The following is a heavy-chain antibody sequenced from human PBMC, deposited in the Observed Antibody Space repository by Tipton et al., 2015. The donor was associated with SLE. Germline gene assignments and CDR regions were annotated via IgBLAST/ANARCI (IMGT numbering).Heavy chain of an antibody. CDR1: GFTFSSYE. Sequence: SLRLSCAASGFTFSSYEMNWVRQAPGKGLEWVSYISSSGSTINYADSVKGRFTISRDNAKNSLYLQMNSLRAEDTAVYHCARGYSSSWSGDFDYWGQGTLVTVSS. CDR3: ARGYSSSWSGDFDY. CDR2: ISSSGSTI. V-gene: IGHV3-48*03. J-gene: IGHJ4*02. D-gene: IGHD6-13*01.